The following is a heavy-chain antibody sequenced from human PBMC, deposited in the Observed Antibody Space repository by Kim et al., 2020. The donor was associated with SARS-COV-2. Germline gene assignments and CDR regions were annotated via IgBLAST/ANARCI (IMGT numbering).Heavy chain of an antibody. Sequence: GSLRLSCAASGFTFSSYSMNWVRQAPGKGLEWVSSISSSSSYIYYADSVKGRFTISRDNAKNSLYLQMNSLRAEDTAVYYCARKNTYYYGSGSSHDAFDIWGQGTMVTVSS. J-gene: IGHJ3*02. D-gene: IGHD3-10*01. V-gene: IGHV3-21*01. CDR3: ARKNTYYYGSGSSHDAFDI. CDR1: GFTFSSYS. CDR2: ISSSSSYI.